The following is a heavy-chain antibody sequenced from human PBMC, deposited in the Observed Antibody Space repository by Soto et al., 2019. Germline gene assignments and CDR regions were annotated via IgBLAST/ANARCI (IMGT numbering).Heavy chain of an antibody. Sequence: SETLSLTCAVYGGSFSGYYWSWIRQPPGKGLEWIGEINHSGSTNYNPSLKSRVTISVDTSKNQFSLKLSSVTAADTAVYYCARGLLRYFDWLSVYIWFDPLGQGTLVT. D-gene: IGHD3-9*01. CDR1: GGSFSGYY. J-gene: IGHJ5*02. CDR3: ARGLLRYFDWLSVYIWFDP. V-gene: IGHV4-34*01. CDR2: INHSGST.